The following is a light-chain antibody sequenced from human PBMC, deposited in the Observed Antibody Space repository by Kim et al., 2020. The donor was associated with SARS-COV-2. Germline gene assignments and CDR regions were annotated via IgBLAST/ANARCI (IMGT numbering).Light chain of an antibody. V-gene: IGLV3-1*01. CDR1: RLGDKY. Sequence: VSPGQTASITCSGDRLGDKYTYWYQQKNGQSPLLVIYQDTKRPSGIPERFSGSNSGNTATLSISGTQTMDEADYYCQAWDSSTAVFGGGTKLTVL. CDR2: QDT. CDR3: QAWDSSTAV. J-gene: IGLJ3*02.